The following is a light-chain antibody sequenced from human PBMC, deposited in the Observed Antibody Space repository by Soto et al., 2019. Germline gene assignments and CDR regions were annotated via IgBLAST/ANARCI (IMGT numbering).Light chain of an antibody. CDR2: GAS. V-gene: IGKV3D-15*01. CDR3: QQFNSWPLT. Sequence: ERVMTQSPATLSVSPGERATLSCRASQSIARNLAWYQQKPGQAPRLLIYGASTRATGVPVRFSGSGSGTEFTLTISSLQSEDFAVYYCQQFNSWPLTFGGGTKVEIK. J-gene: IGKJ4*01. CDR1: QSIARN.